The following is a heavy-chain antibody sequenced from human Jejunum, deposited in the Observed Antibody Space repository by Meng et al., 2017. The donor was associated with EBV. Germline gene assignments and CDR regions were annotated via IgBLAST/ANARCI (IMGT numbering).Heavy chain of an antibody. CDR1: WFSLSANGVG. CDR3: AHKGSGSYPLDY. D-gene: IGHD1-26*01. CDR2: IYWDDSR. J-gene: IGHJ4*02. V-gene: IGHV2-5*02. Sequence: QITLNGSGPTLVKPPQPPPLTCTFSWFSLSANGVGVAWIRQPPGKALEWLAVIYWDDSRLYSPSLRSRLTITKDTSKNQVVLIMTNMDPVDTATYYCAHKGSGSYPLDYWGQGTLVTVSS.